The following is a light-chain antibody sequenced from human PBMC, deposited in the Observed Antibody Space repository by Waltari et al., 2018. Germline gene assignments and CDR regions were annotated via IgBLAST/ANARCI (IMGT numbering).Light chain of an antibody. V-gene: IGKV3-11*01. CDR1: QSVSSY. CDR2: DAS. CDR3: QQRSNWLLT. Sequence: EIVLTQSLATLSLSPGERATLSCRASQSVSSYLAWYQQKPGQAPRLLIYDASNRATGIPARFSGSGSGTDFTLTISSLEPEDFAVYYCQQRSNWLLTFGPGTKVDIK. J-gene: IGKJ3*01.